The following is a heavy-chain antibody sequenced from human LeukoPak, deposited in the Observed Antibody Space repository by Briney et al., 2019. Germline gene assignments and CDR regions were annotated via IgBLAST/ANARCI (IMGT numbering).Heavy chain of an antibody. V-gene: IGHV3-23*01. J-gene: IGHJ4*02. CDR3: AKRSGSYSYYFDY. Sequence: GGSLRLSCAASGFTFSSYAMSWVRQAPGKGLEWVSAISGSGGSTYYADSVKGRFTISRDNSKNTLYLQMNSLGAEDTAVYYCAKRSGSYSYYFDYWGQGTLVTVSS. CDR2: ISGSGGST. D-gene: IGHD1-26*01. CDR1: GFTFSSYA.